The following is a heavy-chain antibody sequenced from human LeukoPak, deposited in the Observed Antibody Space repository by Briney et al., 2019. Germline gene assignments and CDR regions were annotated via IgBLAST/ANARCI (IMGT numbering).Heavy chain of an antibody. D-gene: IGHD6-19*01. CDR3: AKCDGSSVWCHFDY. Sequence: GGSLRLSCAASGFTFSSYSMNWVRQAPGKGLEWVSSISASSNYIYYADSLKGRFTISRDNAKNSLYLQMNSLRAEDTAVYYCAKCDGSSVWCHFDYWGQGTLVTVSS. CDR2: ISASSNYI. CDR1: GFTFSSYS. J-gene: IGHJ4*02. V-gene: IGHV3-21*04.